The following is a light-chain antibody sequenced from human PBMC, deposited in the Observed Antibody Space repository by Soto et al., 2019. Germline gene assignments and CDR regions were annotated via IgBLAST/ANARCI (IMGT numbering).Light chain of an antibody. CDR3: QHYRNGPGT. CDR2: CAS. J-gene: IGKJ4*02. V-gene: IGKV3-15*01. Sequence: EIVMTQSPATLFVSPGESAPLSCRASQRGSSYLDWYQQKPGQAPRVLIDCASTRATTSPARFSGCGAGTEFTLTSSSLQSGAFAVYYCQHYRNGPGTFGRGTKVEIK. CDR1: QRGSSY.